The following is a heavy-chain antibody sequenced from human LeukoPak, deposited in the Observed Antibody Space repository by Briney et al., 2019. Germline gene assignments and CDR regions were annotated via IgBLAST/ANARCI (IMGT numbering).Heavy chain of an antibody. D-gene: IGHD5-12*01. CDR1: KFTFSSFS. Sequence: GGSLRLSCAASKFTFSSFSMSWVRQAPGKGLEWVSAISGSGGSTYYADSVKGRFTISRDNSKNTLYLQMNSLRAEDTAVYYCVRVATILDYFDYWGQGTLVTVSS. CDR2: ISGSGGST. J-gene: IGHJ4*02. CDR3: VRVATILDYFDY. V-gene: IGHV3-23*01.